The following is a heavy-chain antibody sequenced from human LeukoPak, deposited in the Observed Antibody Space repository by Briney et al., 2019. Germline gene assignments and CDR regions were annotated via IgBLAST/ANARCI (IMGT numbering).Heavy chain of an antibody. CDR1: GGSFSGYY. D-gene: IGHD3-22*01. CDR2: VNHSEST. V-gene: IGHV4-34*01. CDR3: ASVYDSSGYYPF. J-gene: IGHJ4*02. Sequence: PSETLSLTCGVYGGSFSGYYWSWIRQPPGKGLEWIGEVNHSESTKYNPSLKSRVTISVDTSKNQFSLKLSSVTAADTAVYYCASVYDSSGYYPFWGQGTLVTVSS.